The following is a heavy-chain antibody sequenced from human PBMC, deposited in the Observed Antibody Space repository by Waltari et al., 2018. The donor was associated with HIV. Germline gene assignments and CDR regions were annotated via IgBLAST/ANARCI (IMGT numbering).Heavy chain of an antibody. CDR3: ARDFIVRGVYDAFDI. V-gene: IGHV4-38-2*02. J-gene: IGHJ3*02. CDR2: IYRSGTT. CDR1: GYSISGYY. D-gene: IGHD3-10*01. Sequence: QVRLQESGPGLVKPSETLSLTCAVSGYSISGYYWGWIRQPPGKGLEWIGSIYRSGTTYYHPSRKRLVTRSIDTSKNQFSLKLSSVTAADTAVYYCARDFIVRGVYDAFDIWGQGTMVTVSS.